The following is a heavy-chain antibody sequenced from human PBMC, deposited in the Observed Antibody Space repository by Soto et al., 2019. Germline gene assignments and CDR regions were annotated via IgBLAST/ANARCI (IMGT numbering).Heavy chain of an antibody. D-gene: IGHD1-26*01. CDR3: AGDGGRDPRGIEY. V-gene: IGHV1-69*01. J-gene: IGHJ4*02. CDR1: GGTFSSYS. CDR2: IIPIFGTA. Sequence: QVQLVQSGAEVKKPGSSVKVSCKASGGTFSSYSINWVRQASGQGPEWMGEIIPIFGTANYAKKFHGRVTISADGTAGTDYMEVRSLRSEDTAVYFGAGDGGRDPRGIEYWGQGALVTVSS.